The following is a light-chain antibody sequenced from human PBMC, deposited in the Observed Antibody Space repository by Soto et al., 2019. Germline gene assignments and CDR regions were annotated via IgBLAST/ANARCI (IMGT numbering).Light chain of an antibody. CDR3: QFYDSSLNGHVV. J-gene: IGLJ2*01. CDR1: SSNIGAGYY. CDR2: DNS. Sequence: QAVLTQPPSVSGAPGQRVTISCTGSSSNIGAGYYVHWYQQLPETAPKLLIYDNSNRPSGVPDRFSGSKSGTSASLAITGLQADDEADYYCQFYDSSLNGHVVFGGGTKLTVL. V-gene: IGLV1-40*01.